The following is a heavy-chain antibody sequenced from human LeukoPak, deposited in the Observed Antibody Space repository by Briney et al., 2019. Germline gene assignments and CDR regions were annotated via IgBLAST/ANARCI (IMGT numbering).Heavy chain of an antibody. CDR1: GFTFSSYG. D-gene: IGHD6-13*01. CDR3: AKDDVKIAAAEPLPDY. Sequence: QPGGSLRLSCAASGFTFSSYGMHWVRQAPGKGLEWVAFIRYDGSNKYYADSVKGRFTISRDNSKNTLYLQMNSLRAEDTAVYYCAKDDVKIAAAEPLPDYWGQGTLVTVSS. CDR2: IRYDGSNK. J-gene: IGHJ4*02. V-gene: IGHV3-30*02.